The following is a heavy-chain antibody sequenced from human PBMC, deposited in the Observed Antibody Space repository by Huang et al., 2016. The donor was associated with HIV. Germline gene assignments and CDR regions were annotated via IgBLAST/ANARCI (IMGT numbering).Heavy chain of an antibody. D-gene: IGHD6-13*01. CDR2: ISYDCKPK. CDR1: GFTFSSYG. V-gene: IGHV3-30*18. CDR3: AKGGSAAAVLDF. Sequence: AASGFTFSSYGMHWVRQAPGKGLEWVAVISYDCKPKYYASSVKGRFSISRDNSKTTVYLQLNSLRVEDTAVYYCAKGGSAAAVLDFWGQGTLVTVSS. J-gene: IGHJ4*02.